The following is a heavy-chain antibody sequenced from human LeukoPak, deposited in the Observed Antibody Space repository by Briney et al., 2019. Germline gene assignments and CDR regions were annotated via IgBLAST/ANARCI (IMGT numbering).Heavy chain of an antibody. D-gene: IGHD6-13*01. V-gene: IGHV4-39*01. CDR1: GGSVSSGRHY. CDR2: IYYGGTT. J-gene: IGHJ4*02. CDR3: ARGENVAAAGIEY. Sequence: PSETLSLTCILSGGSVSSGRHYWAWIRQPPGMGLEWIGSIYYGGTTYYRLSLKSPFTISVETSKNQFSLRLSSVTATDTAVYYCARGENVAAAGIEYWGQGTLVTVSS.